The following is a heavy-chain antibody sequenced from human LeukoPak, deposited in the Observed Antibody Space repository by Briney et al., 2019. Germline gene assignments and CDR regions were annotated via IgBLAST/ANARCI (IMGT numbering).Heavy chain of an antibody. V-gene: IGHV4-34*01. CDR1: GGSFSGYY. CDR2: INHSGST. J-gene: IGHJ1*01. Sequence: SETLSLTCAVYGGSFSGYYWSWIRQPPGKGLEWMEEINHSGSTNYNPSLKSRVTISVDTSKNQFSLKLSSVTAADTAVYYCARVDCSSTSCYRDAEYFHHWGQGTLVAVSS. D-gene: IGHD2-2*02. CDR3: ARVDCSSTSCYRDAEYFHH.